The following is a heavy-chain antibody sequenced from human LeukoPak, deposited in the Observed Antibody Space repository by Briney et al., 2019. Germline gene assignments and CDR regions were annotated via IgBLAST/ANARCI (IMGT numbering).Heavy chain of an antibody. CDR1: GGSFSGFY. J-gene: IGHJ4*02. D-gene: IGHD3-10*01. V-gene: IGHV4-34*01. Sequence: PSETLSLTCAVYGGSFSGFYWSWIRQPPGKGLEWIGEINHSGSTNHNPSLKSRVTISVDTSKKQFSLKLSSVTAADTAVYYCARAVYVNYYGSGSYWNYWGQGTLVTVSS. CDR2: INHSGST. CDR3: ARAVYVNYYGSGSYWNY.